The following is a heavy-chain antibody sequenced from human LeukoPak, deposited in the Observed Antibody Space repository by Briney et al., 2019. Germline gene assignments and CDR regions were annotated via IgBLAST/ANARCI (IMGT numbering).Heavy chain of an antibody. J-gene: IGHJ4*02. CDR1: GFTFSSYG. CDR2: ISYDGSNK. Sequence: PGRSLRLSCAASGFTFSSYGMHWVRRAPGKGLEWVAVISYDGSNKYYADSVKGRFTISRDNSKNTLCLQMNSLRAEDTAVYYCAKDPSAPRAPLQLWLSLDYWGQGTLVTVSS. V-gene: IGHV3-30*18. D-gene: IGHD5-18*01. CDR3: AKDPSAPRAPLQLWLSLDY.